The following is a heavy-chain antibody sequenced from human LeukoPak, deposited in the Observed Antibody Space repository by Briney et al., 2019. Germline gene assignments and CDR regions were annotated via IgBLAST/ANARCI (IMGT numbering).Heavy chain of an antibody. J-gene: IGHJ4*02. CDR2: FIPIFGTA. CDR3: ASSRSSGWAISGY. CDR1: GGTFSSYA. V-gene: IGHV1-69*01. D-gene: IGHD6-19*01. Sequence: AASVKVSCKASGGTFSSYAISWVRLAPGQGLEWMGGFIPIFGTANYAQKFQGRVTITADESTSTAYMELSSLRSEDTAVYYCASSRSSGWAISGYWGQGTLVTVSS.